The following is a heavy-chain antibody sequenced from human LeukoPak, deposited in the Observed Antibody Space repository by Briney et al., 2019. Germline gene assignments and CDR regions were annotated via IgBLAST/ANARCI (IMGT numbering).Heavy chain of an antibody. CDR1: GYTFTCYY. D-gene: IGHD6-19*01. V-gene: IGHV1-2*02. CDR3: AREDYTSGWLAGDY. J-gene: IGHJ4*02. CDR2: TNPNSGGT. Sequence: ASVKLSCKAAGYTFTCYYMPWVRHAPGQGLELMGWTNPNSGGTNYAQKFQGMVTMTRDTSISTAYMELSRLRPDVTDVYYCAREDYTSGWLAGDYWGQGTLVTVSS.